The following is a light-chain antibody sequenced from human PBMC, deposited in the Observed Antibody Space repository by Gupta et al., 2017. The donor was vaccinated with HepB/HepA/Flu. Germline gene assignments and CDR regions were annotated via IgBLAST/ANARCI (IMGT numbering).Light chain of an antibody. CDR1: QGHLHSNGYNY. J-gene: IGKJ1*01. CDR2: LGS. Sequence: YPLDMPVTPGEPASISCRSRQGHLHSNGYNYLDWYLQKPGQSPQLLIYLGSNRASGVPDRVSGGGSGTDFTLNIRRVEAEDVWFCYCMQALQPHLTFGHGTKVEIK. CDR3: MQALQPHLT. V-gene: IGKV2-28*01.